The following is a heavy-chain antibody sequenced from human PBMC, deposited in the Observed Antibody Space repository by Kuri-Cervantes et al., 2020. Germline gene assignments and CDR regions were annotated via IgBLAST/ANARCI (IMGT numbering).Heavy chain of an antibody. J-gene: IGHJ4*02. V-gene: IGHV4-39*01. CDR1: GGSISSSSYY. D-gene: IGHD4-17*01. CDR3: ARDYGGDFDY. Sequence: GSLRLSCTVSGGSISSSSYYWGWIRQPPGKGLEWIGSIYYSGGTYYNPSLKSRVTISVDTSKNQFSLKLSSVTAADTAVYYCARDYGGDFDYWGQGTLVTVSS. CDR2: IYYSGGT.